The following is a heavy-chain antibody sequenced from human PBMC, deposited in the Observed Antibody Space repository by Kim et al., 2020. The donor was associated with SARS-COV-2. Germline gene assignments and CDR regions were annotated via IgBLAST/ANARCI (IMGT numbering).Heavy chain of an antibody. D-gene: IGHD2-2*01. CDR3: ARGVVPADSVGMDV. CDR2: IYYSGST. Sequence: SETLSLTCTVSGGSVSSGSYYWSWIRQPPGKGLEWIGYIYYSGSTNYNPSLKSRVTISVDTSKNQFSLKLSSVTAADTAVYYCARGVVPADSVGMDVWGQGTTVTVSS. CDR1: GGSVSSGSYY. J-gene: IGHJ6*02. V-gene: IGHV4-61*01.